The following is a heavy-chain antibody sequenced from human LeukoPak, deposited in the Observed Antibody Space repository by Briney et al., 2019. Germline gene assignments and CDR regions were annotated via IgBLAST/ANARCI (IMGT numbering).Heavy chain of an antibody. V-gene: IGHV4-59*08. CDR3: ARSSTGAAADDY. CDR1: GGSISSYY. J-gene: IGHJ4*02. D-gene: IGHD6-13*01. Sequence: SETLSLTCTVSGGSISSYYWSWIRQPPGKGLEWIGYIYYSGSTNYNPSLKSRVTISVDTSNNHFSLKLSSVTAADTAVYYWARSSTGAAADDYWGQGTLVTVSS. CDR2: IYYSGST.